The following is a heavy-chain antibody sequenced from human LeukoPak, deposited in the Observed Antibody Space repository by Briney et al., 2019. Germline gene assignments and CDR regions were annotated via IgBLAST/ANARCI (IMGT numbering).Heavy chain of an antibody. J-gene: IGHJ4*02. CDR3: ARGRQNSGYAHCDY. CDR1: GYTFTGYQ. CDR2: INPKSGDT. Sequence: ASVKVSCKASGYTFTGYQMHWVRQAPGQGLEWMGWINPKSGDTKCAQNFQGRVTMTSDTSISTGYMELSGLRSADTAVYYCARGRQNSGYAHCDYWGQGTLVTVSS. D-gene: IGHD3-22*01. V-gene: IGHV1-2*02.